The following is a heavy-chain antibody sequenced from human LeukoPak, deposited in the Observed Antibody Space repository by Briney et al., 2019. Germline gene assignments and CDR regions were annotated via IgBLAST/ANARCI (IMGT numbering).Heavy chain of an antibody. J-gene: IGHJ6*02. CDR1: GASISTYY. V-gene: IGHV4-59*07. D-gene: IGHD2-15*01. CDR2: IYYSGGA. CDR3: ARVGGRSGMDV. Sequence: PSDTLSLTCTVSGASISTYYWTWIRQPPGKGLEWIGYIYYSGGANFNPSLKSRVTISIDTSKNQFSLKLSSVTAADTAVYYCARVGGRSGMDVWGQGTTVTVSS.